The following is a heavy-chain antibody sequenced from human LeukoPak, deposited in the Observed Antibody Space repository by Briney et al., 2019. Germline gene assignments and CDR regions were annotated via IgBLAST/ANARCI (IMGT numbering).Heavy chain of an antibody. CDR2: ISAYNGNT. J-gene: IGHJ4*02. D-gene: IGHD6-13*01. Sequence: VASVKVSCKASGYTFTSYDISWVRQDPGQGLEWMGWISAYNGNTIYAQKLQGRVAMTTDTSTSTAYMELRSLRSDDTAVYYCARERGIAASDSPRLFDYWGQGTLVTVSS. CDR3: ARERGIAASDSPRLFDY. V-gene: IGHV1-18*01. CDR1: GYTFTSYD.